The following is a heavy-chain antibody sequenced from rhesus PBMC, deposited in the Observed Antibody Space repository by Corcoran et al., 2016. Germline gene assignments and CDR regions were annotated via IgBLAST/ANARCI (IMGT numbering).Heavy chain of an antibody. CDR2: MHLGGNT. V-gene: IGHV4-122*01. CDR1: GGSISSSYYY. CDR3: ARTVTPYWYFDL. J-gene: IGHJ2*01. Sequence: QVQLQESGPGLVKPSETLSLTCAVSGGSISSSYYYWSWIRQAPGKGLEWIGSMHLGGNTSSIPSLRVRVTISMDTSKNQFSLKLGSVPAADTAVYCCARTVTPYWYFDLWGPGTPITISS. D-gene: IGHD4-23*01.